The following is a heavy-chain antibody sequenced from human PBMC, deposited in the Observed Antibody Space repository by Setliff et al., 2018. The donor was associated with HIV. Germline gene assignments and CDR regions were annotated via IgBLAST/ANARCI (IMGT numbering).Heavy chain of an antibody. CDR2: IYYGGTT. J-gene: IGHJ4*02. CDR3: ARTRGYTYGYIDS. CDR1: GGSIRSIDYF. V-gene: IGHV4-39*01. D-gene: IGHD5-18*01. Sequence: PSETLSLTCTVSGGSIRSIDYFWGWIRQPPGKGLEWLGNIGNIYYGGTTYYNPSLKSRVTISVDTSKNQFSLKLNSVTAADTAVYYCARTRGYTYGYIDSWAQGTLVTVSS.